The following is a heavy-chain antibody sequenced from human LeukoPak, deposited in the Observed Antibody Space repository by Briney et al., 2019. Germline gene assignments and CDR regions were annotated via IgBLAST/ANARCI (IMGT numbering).Heavy chain of an antibody. V-gene: IGHV3-30*02. CDR3: ASHLWSPYYYYYGMDV. CDR2: IRYDGSNK. CDR1: GFTFSSYG. D-gene: IGHD3-10*01. Sequence: GGSLRLSCAASGFTFSSYGMHWVRQAPGKGLEWVAFIRYDGSNKYYADSVKGRFTISRDNSKNTLYLQMNSLRAEDTAVYYCASHLWSPYYYYYGMDVWGQGTTVTVSS. J-gene: IGHJ6*02.